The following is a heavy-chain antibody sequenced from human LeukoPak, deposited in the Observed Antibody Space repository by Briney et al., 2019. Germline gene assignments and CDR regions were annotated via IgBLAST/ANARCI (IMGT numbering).Heavy chain of an antibody. CDR2: IYNDGRT. V-gene: IGHV3-53*01. CDR1: GFIVNNKY. Sequence: GGSLRLSCAASGFIVNNKYMTWVRQAPGKGLEWVSLIYNDGRTYYADSVKGRCTISRDNSKNTLSLQMNSLRAEDTAVYYCAKSAIAAAGNYYYYYMDVWGKGTTVTVSS. D-gene: IGHD6-13*01. CDR3: AKSAIAAAGNYYYYYMDV. J-gene: IGHJ6*03.